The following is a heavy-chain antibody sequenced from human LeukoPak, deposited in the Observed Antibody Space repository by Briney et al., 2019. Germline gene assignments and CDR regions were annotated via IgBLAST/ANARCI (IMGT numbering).Heavy chain of an antibody. V-gene: IGHV1-18*01. CDR1: GYTFTSYD. CDR3: AREAIEFITIFGVVISDFDY. CDR2: ISAYNGNT. D-gene: IGHD3-3*01. Sequence: ASVKVSCKASGYTFTSYDINWVRQAPGQGLEWMGWISAYNGNTNYAQKLQGRVTMTTDTSTSTAYMELRSLRSDDTAVYYCAREAIEFITIFGVVISDFDYWGQGTLVTVSS. J-gene: IGHJ4*02.